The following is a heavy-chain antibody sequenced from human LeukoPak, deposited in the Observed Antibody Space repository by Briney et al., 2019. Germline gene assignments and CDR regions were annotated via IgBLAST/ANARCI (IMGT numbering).Heavy chain of an antibody. D-gene: IGHD1-26*01. CDR1: GVTLSPYG. CDR2: VSFDSYNE. J-gene: IGHJ6*02. Sequence: GMSLRLSCAASGVTLSPYGMHWVRQAPGKGLEWVAVVSFDSYNEFYGDSVKGRFTISRDNSKNMVDLQMDSLRPEDTAVYFCVKGKWEDNHYYFGLDVWGQGTTVTVAS. CDR3: VKGKWEDNHYYFGLDV. V-gene: IGHV3-30*03.